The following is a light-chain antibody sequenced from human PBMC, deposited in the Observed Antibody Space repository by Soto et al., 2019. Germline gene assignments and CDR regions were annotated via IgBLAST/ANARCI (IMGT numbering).Light chain of an antibody. Sequence: DTQMTHSRSPLSTSIGDSAPIPCRASQSISSWLAWYQQKPGKAPQLLIYKASTLQSGVPSRFSSSGSGTEFTLTISSLQPEDFATYYCQQVNSYPQTFGQGTRLEIK. CDR3: QQVNSYPQT. CDR1: QSISSW. J-gene: IGKJ5*01. CDR2: KAS. V-gene: IGKV1-5*03.